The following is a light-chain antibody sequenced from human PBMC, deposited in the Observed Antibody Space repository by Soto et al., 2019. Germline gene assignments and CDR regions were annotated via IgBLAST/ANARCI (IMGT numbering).Light chain of an antibody. CDR1: QSVSSNS. Sequence: EIVLTQSPGTLSLSPGERATLSCRASQSVSSNSLAWYQQKPGQTPRLLIYGASSRATGIQDRFSGSGSGPDFTLSIIRLEPEDFAVFYCQQYGSSPWTFGQGTKVEIK. CDR3: QQYGSSPWT. CDR2: GAS. V-gene: IGKV3-20*01. J-gene: IGKJ1*01.